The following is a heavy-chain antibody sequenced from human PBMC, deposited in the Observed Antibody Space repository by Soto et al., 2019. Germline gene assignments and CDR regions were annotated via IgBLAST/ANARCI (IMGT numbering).Heavy chain of an antibody. D-gene: IGHD6-13*01. CDR1: GYTFTSYA. Sequence: QVQLVQSGAEVKKPGASVKVSCKASGYTFTSYAMHWVRQAPGQRLEWMGWINAGNGNTKYSQKFQGRVTITRDTSASTAYMELSSLRSEDTAVYYCARERRVGSWYGNYYYYGMDVWGQGTTVTVSS. CDR3: ARERRVGSWYGNYYYYGMDV. J-gene: IGHJ6*02. V-gene: IGHV1-3*01. CDR2: INAGNGNT.